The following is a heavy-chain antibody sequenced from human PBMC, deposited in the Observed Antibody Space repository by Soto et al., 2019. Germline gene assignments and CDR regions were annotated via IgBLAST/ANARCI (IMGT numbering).Heavy chain of an antibody. CDR1: GGSISSSSYY. J-gene: IGHJ4*02. D-gene: IGHD6-6*01. CDR2: IYYSGST. CDR3: ARSIALEIDY. Sequence: QLQLQESGPGLVKPSETLSLTCTVSGGSISSSSYYWGWIRQPPGKGLEWIGSIYYSGSTYYNPSLKSRVTISVDTSKNQFSLKLSYVTAADTSVYYCARSIALEIDYWGQGTLVTVSS. V-gene: IGHV4-39*01.